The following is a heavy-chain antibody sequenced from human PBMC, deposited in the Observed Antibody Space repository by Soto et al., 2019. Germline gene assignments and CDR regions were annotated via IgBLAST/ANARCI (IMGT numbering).Heavy chain of an antibody. CDR3: AREKVTSGYPD. D-gene: IGHD3-22*01. CDR2: MNPNSGKT. J-gene: IGHJ4*02. CDR1: GYTFTSYD. V-gene: IGHV1-8*01. Sequence: QVQLVQSGAEVKKPGASVKVSCKASGYTFTSYDINWVRQATGQGLEGMGWMNPNSGKTAYAQKFQGRITMTRNTSISTAYMELSSLRSEDTAVYYCAREKVTSGYPDWGQGTLVTVSS.